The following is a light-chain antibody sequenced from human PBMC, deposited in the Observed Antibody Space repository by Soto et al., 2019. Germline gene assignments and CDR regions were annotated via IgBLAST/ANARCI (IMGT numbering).Light chain of an antibody. V-gene: IGKV1-8*01. J-gene: IGKJ1*01. CDR2: AAS. CDR1: QGISSY. CDR3: QQYKRYPWT. Sequence: AIRMTQSPSSFSASTGDRATITCRASQGISSYLAWYQQKPGKAPKLLIYAASTVQSGVPTRFSGSGSGTDFLPIISLLQYDDFATYCCQQYKRYPWTFGQGTKVEIK.